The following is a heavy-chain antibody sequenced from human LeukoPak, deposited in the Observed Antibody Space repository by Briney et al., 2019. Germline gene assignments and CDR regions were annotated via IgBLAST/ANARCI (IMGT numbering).Heavy chain of an antibody. D-gene: IGHD7-27*01. Sequence: GGSLRLSCAASGFTFRTLAMNWVRQAPGKGLEWVSVIYSGGTTYYADSVKGRFTISRDNSKKTLYLQMNSLRAEDTAVYYCARETGDDAFDIWGQGTMVTVSS. CDR2: IYSGGTT. V-gene: IGHV3-66*01. CDR1: GFTFRTLA. CDR3: ARETGDDAFDI. J-gene: IGHJ3*02.